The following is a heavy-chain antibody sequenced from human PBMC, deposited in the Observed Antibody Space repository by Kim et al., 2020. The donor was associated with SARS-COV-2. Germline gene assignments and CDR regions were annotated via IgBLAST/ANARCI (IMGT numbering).Heavy chain of an antibody. J-gene: IGHJ6*02. CDR1: GGSISSYY. CDR3: ARHAGWELPGYYYYYGMDV. CDR2: IYYSGST. V-gene: IGHV4-59*08. Sequence: SETLSLTCTVSGGSISSYYWSWIRQPPGKGLEWIGYIYYSGSTNYNPSLKSRVTISVDTSKNQFSLKLSSVTAADTAVYYCARHAGWELPGYYYYYGMDVWGQGTTVTVSS. D-gene: IGHD1-26*01.